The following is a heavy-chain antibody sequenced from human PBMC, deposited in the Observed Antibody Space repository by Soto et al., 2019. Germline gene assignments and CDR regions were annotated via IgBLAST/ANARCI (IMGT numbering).Heavy chain of an antibody. CDR2: IYWDDDK. CDR3: AHIPNYYQYDWYDP. CDR1: GFSLTTRGVG. V-gene: IGHV2-5*02. D-gene: IGHD3-16*01. Sequence: QITLKESGPPLVKPTQTLTLTCTFSGFSLTTRGVGVGWIRQPPGKALECLALIYWDDDKRYSPSLQSRLSITKDTSKIQVVLTITNVDPVDTATYYCAHIPNYYQYDWYDPWGQGTLVSVSS. J-gene: IGHJ5*02.